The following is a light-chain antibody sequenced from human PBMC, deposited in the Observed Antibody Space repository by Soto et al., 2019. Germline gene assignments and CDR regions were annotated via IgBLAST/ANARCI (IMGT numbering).Light chain of an antibody. Sequence: DIQMTQSPSTLSASVGDRVTITCRASQSISSWLAWYQQKPGKAPKLLIYKASSLESGVPSRFSGSGSGTEFALSISSLQPDDFATDYCHQYNSLYTFGQGTKLEIK. CDR2: KAS. CDR3: HQYNSLYT. V-gene: IGKV1-5*03. CDR1: QSISSW. J-gene: IGKJ2*01.